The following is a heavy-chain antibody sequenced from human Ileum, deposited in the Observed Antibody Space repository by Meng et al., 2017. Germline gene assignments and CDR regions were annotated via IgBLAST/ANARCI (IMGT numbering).Heavy chain of an antibody. J-gene: IGHJ4*02. V-gene: IGHV1-18*01. CDR2: ISAYHGGT. CDR3: ARWARGDSSGWPPVLGF. CDR1: GYTFTTNG. D-gene: IGHD6-19*01. Sequence: ASVKVSCKASGYTFTTNGFSWVRQAPGQGLEWMGWISAYHGGTQYAQNLQDRVTMTTNPSTSTVYMELRNLRSDDTAVYYCARWARGDSSGWPPVLGFWGQGTLVTVSS.